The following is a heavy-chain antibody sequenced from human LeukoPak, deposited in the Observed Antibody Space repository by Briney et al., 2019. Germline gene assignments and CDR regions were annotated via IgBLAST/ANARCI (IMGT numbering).Heavy chain of an antibody. Sequence: GASVKVSCKASGYTFTGYYMHWVRQAPGQGLEWMGWINPNSGGTNYAQKFQGRVTMTRDTSISTAYMELSRLRSDDTAVYYCTEGYSYGFDAFDIWGQGTMVTVSS. CDR1: GYTFTGYY. D-gene: IGHD5-18*01. V-gene: IGHV1-2*02. CDR3: TEGYSYGFDAFDI. J-gene: IGHJ3*02. CDR2: INPNSGGT.